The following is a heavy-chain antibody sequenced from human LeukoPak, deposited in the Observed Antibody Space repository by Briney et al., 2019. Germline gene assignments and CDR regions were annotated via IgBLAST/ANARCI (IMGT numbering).Heavy chain of an antibody. CDR3: ARVMIVVGLDAFDI. V-gene: IGHV4-59*01. Sequence: SETLSLTCTVSGGSISSYYWSWIRQPPGKGLEWIGYIYYSGSTNYNPSLKSRVTISVDTSKNQFSLKLSSVSAADTAVYYCARVMIVVGLDAFDIWGQGKMVTVSS. CDR2: IYYSGST. J-gene: IGHJ3*02. CDR1: GGSISSYY. D-gene: IGHD3-22*01.